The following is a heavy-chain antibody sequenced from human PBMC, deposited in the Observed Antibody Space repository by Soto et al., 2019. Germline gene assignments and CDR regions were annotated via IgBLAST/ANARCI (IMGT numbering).Heavy chain of an antibody. CDR1: GVSISSGNW. J-gene: IGHJ4*02. V-gene: IGHV4-4*02. CDR3: ARLVYDTRLNYMYFDF. D-gene: IGHD2-8*01. Sequence: SETLSLTCAVSGVSISSGNWWIWVRQTPQRGLEYIGEIFHDGTANYYPSFERRVATSVDTSKNQFSLKLTSVTAADTAIYFCARLVYDTRLNYMYFDFWGQGALVTVSS. CDR2: IFHDGTA.